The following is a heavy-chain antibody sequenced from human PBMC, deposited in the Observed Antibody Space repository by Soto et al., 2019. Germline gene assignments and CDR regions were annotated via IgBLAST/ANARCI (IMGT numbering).Heavy chain of an antibody. CDR1: GITFVNYY. D-gene: IGHD3-22*01. V-gene: IGHV3-11*01. CDR3: ARSGGGGSITLNQGFDY. CDR2: ISAAGTIT. Sequence: QVQMVESGGGLVKPGGSLRLSCEASGITFVNYYMSWIRQAPGKGLEWISDISAAGTITHYADSVKGRFTISRDNAKNTLDLQMDTLRPEDSAVYFWARSGGGGSITLNQGFDYWGQGISVTVSS. J-gene: IGHJ4*02.